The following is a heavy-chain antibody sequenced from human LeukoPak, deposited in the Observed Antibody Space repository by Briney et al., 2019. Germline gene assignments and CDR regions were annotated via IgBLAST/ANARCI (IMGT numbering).Heavy chain of an antibody. CDR1: GLTFSSSW. CDR2: INPDGNKK. J-gene: IGHJ4*02. Sequence: GRSLRLSCAVSGLTFSSSWMDWVRQAPGKGLEWVASINPDGNKKYSADSVKGRFTISRDNAENSLYLQMNSLRVEDTAFYYCARDLAYSRLDYWGQGMLVTVSS. CDR3: ARDLAYSRLDY. V-gene: IGHV3-7*01. D-gene: IGHD5-18*01.